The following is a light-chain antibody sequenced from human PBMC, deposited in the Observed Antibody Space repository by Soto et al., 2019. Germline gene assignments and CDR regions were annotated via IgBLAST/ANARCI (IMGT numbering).Light chain of an antibody. J-gene: IGKJ1*01. Sequence: DIKMTQSPSTLSGSVGDRVTITCRASQTISSWLAWYQQKPGKAPKLLIYKASTLKSGVPSRFSGSGSGTEFTLTISSLQPDDFAIYFCQQYNSYPWTFGQGTKVDNK. CDR1: QTISSW. V-gene: IGKV1-5*03. CDR3: QQYNSYPWT. CDR2: KAS.